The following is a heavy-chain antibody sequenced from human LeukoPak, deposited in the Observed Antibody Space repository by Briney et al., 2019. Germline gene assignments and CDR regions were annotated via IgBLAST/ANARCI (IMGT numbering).Heavy chain of an antibody. J-gene: IGHJ4*02. D-gene: IGHD3-22*01. V-gene: IGHV1-69*05. CDR2: IIPIFGTA. CDR3: ASVYYDSSGYLPY. Sequence: ASVKVSRKASGGTFSSYAISWVRQAPGQGLEWMGGIIPIFGTANYAQKFQGRVTTTTDESTSTAYMELSSLRSEDTAVYYCASVYYDSSGYLPYWGQGTLVTVSS. CDR1: GGTFSSYA.